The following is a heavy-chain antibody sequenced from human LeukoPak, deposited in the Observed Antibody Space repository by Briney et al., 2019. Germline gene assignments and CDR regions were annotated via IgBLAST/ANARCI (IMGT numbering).Heavy chain of an antibody. CDR2: ISRTGNTI. D-gene: IGHD2-2*01. V-gene: IGHV3-11*04. J-gene: IGHJ6*03. CDR3: ARDKAGSPSCRECYYYYYMDV. CDR1: GFTFSDYY. Sequence: GGSLRLSCAASGFTFSDYYMSWIRQAPGKGLEWVAYISRTGNTIYYADSVKGRFTISRDNVKNSLYLQMNSLRAEDTAVYYCARDKAGSPSCRECYYYYYMDVWGKGTTVTVSS.